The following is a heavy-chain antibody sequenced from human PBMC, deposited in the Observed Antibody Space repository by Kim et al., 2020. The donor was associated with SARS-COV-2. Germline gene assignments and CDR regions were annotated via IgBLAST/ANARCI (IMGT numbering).Heavy chain of an antibody. V-gene: IGHV6-1*01. Sequence: WYNDYAVSVKSPLTINPDTSKNQFSQQLNSVTPEDTAVYYCARDLGGLGYWGQGTLVTVSS. CDR3: ARDLGGLGY. J-gene: IGHJ4*01. D-gene: IGHD3-16*01. CDR2: WYN.